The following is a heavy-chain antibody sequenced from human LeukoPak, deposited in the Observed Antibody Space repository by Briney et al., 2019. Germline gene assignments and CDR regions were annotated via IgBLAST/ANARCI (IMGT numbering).Heavy chain of an antibody. V-gene: IGHV5-51*01. Sequence: GESLKISCKSSGYSFTNYWIGWVRQMPGKGLEWMGIIYPDDSDTRYSPSFQGQVTISVDKSISTAYLQWSSLKASDTAMYYCARPQDFGLTGMNAFDIWGQGTMVTVSS. D-gene: IGHD7-27*01. CDR1: GYSFTNYW. CDR3: ARPQDFGLTGMNAFDI. J-gene: IGHJ3*02. CDR2: IYPDDSDT.